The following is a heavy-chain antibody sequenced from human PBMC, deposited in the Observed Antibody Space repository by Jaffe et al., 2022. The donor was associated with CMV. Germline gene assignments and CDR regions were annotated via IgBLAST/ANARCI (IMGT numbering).Heavy chain of an antibody. Sequence: QVQLVESGGGVVQPGRSLRLSCAASGFTFSSYGMHWVRQAPGKGLEWVAVIWYDGSNKYYADSVKGRFTISRDNSKNTLYLQMNSLRAEDTAVYYCARLKHSSGWYVPDYWGQGTLVTVSS. CDR3: ARLKHSSGWYVPDY. J-gene: IGHJ4*02. CDR1: GFTFSSYG. V-gene: IGHV3-33*01. CDR2: IWYDGSNK. D-gene: IGHD6-19*01.